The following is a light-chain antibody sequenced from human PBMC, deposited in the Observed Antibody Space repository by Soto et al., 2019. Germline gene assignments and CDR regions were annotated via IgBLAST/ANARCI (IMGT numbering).Light chain of an antibody. J-gene: IGKJ1*01. CDR3: QQYGSSPCT. CDR2: GAS. CDR1: QSVSSSY. Sequence: EIVLMQSPGTLSLSPGERATLSCRASQSVSSSYLAWYQQKPGQAPRLLIYGASSRATGIPDRFSGSGSGTDFTLTISRLEPEDFAVYYCQQYGSSPCTFGQGTKVEIK. V-gene: IGKV3-20*01.